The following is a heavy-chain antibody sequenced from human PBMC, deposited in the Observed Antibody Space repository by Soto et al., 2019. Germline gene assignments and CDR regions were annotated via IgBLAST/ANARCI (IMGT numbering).Heavy chain of an antibody. Sequence: SETLSLTCTVSGGSISSYYWSWIRQPPGKGLEWIGYIYYSGSTNYNPSLRSRVTISVDTSKNQFSLKLSSVTTADTAVYYCARDSGYGDPFDYWGQGTLVTVSS. V-gene: IGHV4-59*01. CDR1: GGSISSYY. J-gene: IGHJ4*02. D-gene: IGHD4-17*01. CDR3: ARDSGYGDPFDY. CDR2: IYYSGST.